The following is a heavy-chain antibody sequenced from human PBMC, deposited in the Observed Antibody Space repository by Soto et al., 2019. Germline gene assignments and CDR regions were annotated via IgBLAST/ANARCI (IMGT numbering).Heavy chain of an antibody. V-gene: IGHV3-48*01. CDR1: GFTFSSYS. J-gene: IGHJ6*03. CDR3: ARELVSLYYYYMDV. D-gene: IGHD3-9*01. CDR2: ISSSSSTI. Sequence: GGSLRLSCAASGFTFSSYSMNWVRQAPGKGLEWVSYISSSSSTIYYADSVKGRFTISRDNAKNSLYLQMNSLRAEDTAVYYCARELVSLYYYYMDVWGKGTTVTVSS.